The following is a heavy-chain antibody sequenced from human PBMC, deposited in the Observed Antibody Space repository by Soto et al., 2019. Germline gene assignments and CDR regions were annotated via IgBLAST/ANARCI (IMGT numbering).Heavy chain of an antibody. D-gene: IGHD3-3*01. V-gene: IGHV3-23*01. Sequence: PGGSLRLSCAASGFTFSSYAMSWVRQAPGKGLEWVSAISGSGGSTYYADSVKGRFTISRDNSKNTLYLQMNSLRTEDTAVYYCAGALDFWSAYFDYWGQGSLVTVSS. CDR2: ISGSGGST. CDR3: AGALDFWSAYFDY. CDR1: GFTFSSYA. J-gene: IGHJ4*02.